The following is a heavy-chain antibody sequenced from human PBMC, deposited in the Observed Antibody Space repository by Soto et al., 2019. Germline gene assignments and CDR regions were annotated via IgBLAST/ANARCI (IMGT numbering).Heavy chain of an antibody. V-gene: IGHV3-30-3*01. CDR1: GFTFSSYA. Sequence: GSLRLSCAASGFTFSSYAMHWVRQAPGKGLEWVAVISYDGSNKYYADSVKGRFTISRDNSKNTLYLQMNSLRAEDTAVYYCARETAAAGTAFDIWGQGTMVTVSS. CDR3: ARETAAAGTAFDI. CDR2: ISYDGSNK. J-gene: IGHJ3*02. D-gene: IGHD6-13*01.